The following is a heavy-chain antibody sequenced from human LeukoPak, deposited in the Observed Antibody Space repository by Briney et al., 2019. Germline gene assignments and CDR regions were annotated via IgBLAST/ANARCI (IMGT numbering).Heavy chain of an antibody. CDR3: AREVQGSGSRGFDI. CDR1: GFTFSSDW. D-gene: IGHD3-10*01. CDR2: INPAGSST. J-gene: IGHJ3*02. Sequence: PGGSLRLSCAASGFTFSSDWMHWVRQAPGQGLVWVSRINPAGSSTNYADSVKGRFTISRDNAKNTLYLQMNSLRPEDTAVYYCAREVQGSGSRGFDIWGQGTMVTVSS. V-gene: IGHV3-74*01.